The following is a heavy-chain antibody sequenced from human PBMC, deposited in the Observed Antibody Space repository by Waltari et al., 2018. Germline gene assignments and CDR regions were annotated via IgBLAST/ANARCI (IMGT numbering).Heavy chain of an antibody. V-gene: IGHV4-39*07. J-gene: IGHJ3*02. CDR2: IYYSGST. CDR3: ARERFLEWLLTAFDI. Sequence: QLQLQESGPGLVKPSETLSLTCTVSGGSISSSSYYWGWIRQPPGKGLEWIGSIYYSGSTYYNPSLRSRVTISVDTSKNQFSLKLSSVTAADTAVDYCARERFLEWLLTAFDIWGQGTMVTVSS. D-gene: IGHD3-3*01. CDR1: GGSISSSSYY.